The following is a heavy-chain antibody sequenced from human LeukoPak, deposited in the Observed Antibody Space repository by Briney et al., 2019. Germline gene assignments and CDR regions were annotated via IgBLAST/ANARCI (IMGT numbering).Heavy chain of an antibody. J-gene: IGHJ1*01. V-gene: IGHV3-23*01. Sequence: GGSLRLSCAASGFTFSSYAMSWVRQAPGKGLEWVSAISGSGGSTYYADSVKGRFTISRDNSKNTLYLQMNSLRAEDTALYYCAKGITSHDFFSRGDWGQGTLVTVSS. CDR1: GFTFSSYA. CDR3: AKGITSHDFFSRGD. CDR2: ISGSGGST. D-gene: IGHD3-10*01.